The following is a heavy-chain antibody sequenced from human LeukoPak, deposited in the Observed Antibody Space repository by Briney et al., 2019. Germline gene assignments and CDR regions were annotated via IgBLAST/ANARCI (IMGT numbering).Heavy chain of an antibody. Sequence: SETLSLTCAVYGGSFSGYYWSWIRQPPGKGLEWIGEINHSGSTNYNPSLKSRVTISVDTSKNQFSLKLSSVTAADTAVYYCARGTYYDFWSGYYIFGEWLDPWGQGTLVTVSS. CDR1: GGSFSGYY. CDR2: INHSGST. J-gene: IGHJ5*02. CDR3: ARGTYYDFWSGYYIFGEWLDP. V-gene: IGHV4-34*01. D-gene: IGHD3-3*01.